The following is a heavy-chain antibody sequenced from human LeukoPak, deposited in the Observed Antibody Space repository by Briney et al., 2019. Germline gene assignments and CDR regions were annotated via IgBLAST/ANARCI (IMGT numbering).Heavy chain of an antibody. V-gene: IGHV3-23*01. Sequence: PGGSLRLSWAASGFTFSSNAMSWVRQAPGKGLEWVSAISGSGGSTYYADSVKGRFTVSSDNSKSTLYLQMNSLRPEDTAVYYCARDNLSVRPPYYYYMDVWGKGTPVTVSS. CDR1: GFTFSSNA. D-gene: IGHD3-16*02. J-gene: IGHJ6*03. CDR2: ISGSGGST. CDR3: ARDNLSVRPPYYYYMDV.